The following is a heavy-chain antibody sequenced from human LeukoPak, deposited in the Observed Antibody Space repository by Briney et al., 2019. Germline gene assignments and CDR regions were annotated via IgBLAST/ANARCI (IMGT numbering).Heavy chain of an antibody. CDR1: GYTLTELS. Sequence: ASVKVSCKVSGYTLTELSMHWVRQAPGKGLEWMGGFDPEDGETIYAQKFQGRVTITADESTSTAYMELSSLRSEDTAVYYCARGYSRMDAFDIWGQGTMVTVSS. J-gene: IGHJ3*02. CDR2: FDPEDGET. CDR3: ARGYSRMDAFDI. V-gene: IGHV1-24*01. D-gene: IGHD2-15*01.